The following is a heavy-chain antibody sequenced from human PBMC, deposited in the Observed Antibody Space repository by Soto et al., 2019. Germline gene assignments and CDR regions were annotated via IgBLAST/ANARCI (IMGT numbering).Heavy chain of an antibody. D-gene: IGHD5-18*01. V-gene: IGHV3-11*06. CDR2: ISSSSSYT. Sequence: GGSLRLSCAASGFTFSDYYMSWIRQAPGKGLEWVSYISSSSSYTNYADSVKGRFTISRDNAKNSLYLQMNSLRAEDTAVYYCARVKRLERGYSYGYFYWFDPWGQGTLVTVSS. CDR3: ARVKRLERGYSYGYFYWFDP. J-gene: IGHJ5*02. CDR1: GFTFSDYY.